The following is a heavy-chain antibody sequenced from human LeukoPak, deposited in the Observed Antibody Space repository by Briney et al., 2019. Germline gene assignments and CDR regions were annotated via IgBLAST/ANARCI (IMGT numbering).Heavy chain of an antibody. CDR2: ISGSGGST. V-gene: IGHV3-23*01. CDR1: GFTFSNYA. D-gene: IGHD5-12*01. Sequence: GGSLRLSCAASGFTFSNYAMSWVRQAPGKGLEWVSAISGSGGSTYYADSVKGRFTISRDNSKNTLYLQMNSLRAEDTAVYYCAKDSGYDSSYYYYMDVWGKGTTVTVSS. J-gene: IGHJ6*03. CDR3: AKDSGYDSSYYYYMDV.